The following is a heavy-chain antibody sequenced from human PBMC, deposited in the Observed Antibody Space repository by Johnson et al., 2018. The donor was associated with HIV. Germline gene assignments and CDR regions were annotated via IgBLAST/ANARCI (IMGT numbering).Heavy chain of an antibody. CDR2: IYRGGST. CDR3: AREWGEGAFDI. J-gene: IGHJ3*02. D-gene: IGHD3-16*01. V-gene: IGHV3-66*01. CDR1: GFNVSSNY. Sequence: VQLMESGGGLVQPGGSLRLSCAASGFNVSSNYMSWVRQAPGKGLEWVSVIYRGGSTYYINSVKGRFTISRDNYKNTLYLQMNSVRAEDTAVYYCAREWGEGAFDIWGQGTMVTVSS.